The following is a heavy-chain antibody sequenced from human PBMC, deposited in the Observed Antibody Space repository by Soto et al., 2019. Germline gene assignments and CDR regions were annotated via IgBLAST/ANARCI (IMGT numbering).Heavy chain of an antibody. V-gene: IGHV3-11*06. J-gene: IGHJ5*02. CDR3: ARDLGTTPRGPRFDP. Sequence: PGGSLRLSCAASGFTFSDYYMSWIRQAPGKGLEWVSYISSSSSYTNYADSVKGRFTISRDNAENSLYLQMNSLRAEDTAVYYCARDLGTTPRGPRFDPWGQGTLVTVSS. CDR2: ISSSSSYT. D-gene: IGHD1-7*01. CDR1: GFTFSDYY.